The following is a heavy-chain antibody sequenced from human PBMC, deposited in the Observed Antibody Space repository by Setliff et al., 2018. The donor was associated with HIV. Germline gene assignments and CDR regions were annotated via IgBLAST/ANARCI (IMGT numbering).Heavy chain of an antibody. V-gene: IGHV4-31*03. D-gene: IGHD5-18*01. Sequence: SETLSLTCIVSGGSISSGGYYWTWIRQYPGKGLEWIGYIYYTGSTHDNPSLKSRVTISVDTSKNQLSLKLRSVTAADTAVYYCARTRYSYGYFYYMDVWGKGTTVTVSS. CDR3: ARTRYSYGYFYYMDV. CDR1: GGSISSGGYY. CDR2: IYYTGST. J-gene: IGHJ6*03.